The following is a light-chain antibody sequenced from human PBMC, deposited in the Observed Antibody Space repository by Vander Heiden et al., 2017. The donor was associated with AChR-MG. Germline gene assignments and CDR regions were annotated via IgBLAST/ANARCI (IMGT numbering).Light chain of an antibody. CDR2: ECG. J-gene: IGLJ3*02. Sequence: QSALTQPPSASGSPVQSVTISCTGTSSDVGGYNYVSWYQPHPGKPPKLMIYECGKRPSGVPDRFSGSKSGSTASLTVSGLQAEDEADYYCSSYAGTNNLLFGGGTKLTVL. V-gene: IGLV2-8*01. CDR1: SSDVGGYNY. CDR3: SSYAGTNNLL.